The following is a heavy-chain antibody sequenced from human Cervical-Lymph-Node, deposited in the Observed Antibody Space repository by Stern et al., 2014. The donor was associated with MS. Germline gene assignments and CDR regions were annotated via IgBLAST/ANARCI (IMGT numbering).Heavy chain of an antibody. D-gene: IGHD3-3*01. V-gene: IGHV4-31*03. CDR3: ARVPYYDFWSGSIPYYYYGMDV. CDR2: IYYSGST. Sequence: QVQLVESGPGLVKPSQTLSLTCTVSGGSISSGGYYWSWIRQHPGKGLEWIGYIYYSGSTYYNPSLKSRVTISVDTSKNQFSLKLSSVTAADTAVYYCARVPYYDFWSGSIPYYYYGMDVWGQGTTVTVSS. CDR1: GGSISSGGYY. J-gene: IGHJ6*02.